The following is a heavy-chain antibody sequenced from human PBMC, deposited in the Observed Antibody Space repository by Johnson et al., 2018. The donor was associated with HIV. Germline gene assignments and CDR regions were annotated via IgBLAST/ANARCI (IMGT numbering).Heavy chain of an antibody. V-gene: IGHV3-74*01. D-gene: IGHD5-12*01. CDR3: ARFGYSGDEGDAVDS. CDR2: INSDGSST. J-gene: IGHJ3*02. Sequence: VQLVESGGGLVQPGGSLRLSCAASGFTFSSYWMHWVRQAPGKGLVWVSRINSDGSSTSYADSVKGRFTISRDNAKNTLYLQMNSLRAEDTAVYYCARFGYSGDEGDAVDSGGQVTMVTVSS. CDR1: GFTFSSYW.